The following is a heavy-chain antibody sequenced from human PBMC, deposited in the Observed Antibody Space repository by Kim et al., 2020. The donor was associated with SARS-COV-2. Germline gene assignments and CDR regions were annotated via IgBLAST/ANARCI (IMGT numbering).Heavy chain of an antibody. D-gene: IGHD6-19*01. Sequence: SVKVSCKASGGTFSNYAISWVRQAPGQGLEWMGEIIPNFGTANYAQKFQGRVTFTADESTRTAYMDLITLRSEDTAVYYCARELAVAGTSHGVFDYWGQGTLVTVSS. CDR2: IIPNFGTA. V-gene: IGHV1-69*13. CDR3: ARELAVAGTSHGVFDY. CDR1: GGTFSNYA. J-gene: IGHJ4*02.